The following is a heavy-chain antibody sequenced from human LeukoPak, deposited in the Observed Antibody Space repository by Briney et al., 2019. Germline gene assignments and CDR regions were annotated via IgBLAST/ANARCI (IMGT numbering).Heavy chain of an antibody. D-gene: IGHD6-13*01. V-gene: IGHV4-30-4*01. J-gene: IGHJ4*02. CDR1: GGSISSGDYY. CDR3: ARDRASSSWFDY. CDR2: IYYSGST. Sequence: SQTLSLTCTVSGGSISSGDYYWSWIRQPLGKGLEWIGYIYYSGSTYYNPSLKSRVTISVDTSKNQFSLKLSSVTAADTAVYYCARDRASSSWFDYWGQGTLVTVSS.